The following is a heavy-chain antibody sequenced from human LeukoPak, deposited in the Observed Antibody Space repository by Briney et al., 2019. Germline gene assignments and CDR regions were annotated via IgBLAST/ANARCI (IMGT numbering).Heavy chain of an antibody. Sequence: PSQTLPLTCTVSGGSISSGGYYWSWIRQHPGKGLEWIGYIYYSGSTYYNPSLKSRVTISVDTSKNQFSLKLSSVTAADTAVYYCARADSNYDYVWGSYRLFDYWGQGTLVTVSS. V-gene: IGHV4-31*03. D-gene: IGHD3-16*02. J-gene: IGHJ4*02. CDR2: IYYSGST. CDR1: GGSISSGGYY. CDR3: ARADSNYDYVWGSYRLFDY.